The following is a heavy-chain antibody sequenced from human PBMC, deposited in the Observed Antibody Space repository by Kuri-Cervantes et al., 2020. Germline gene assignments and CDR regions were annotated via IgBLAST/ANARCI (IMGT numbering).Heavy chain of an antibody. Sequence: GSLRLSCAVYGGSLSGYYWSWIRQPPGKGLEWIGEINHSGSTKYNPSPKSRVTISVDTSKNQFSLKLSSVTAADTDVYYCARDTDTGYDSHYFDYWGQGTLVTVSS. J-gene: IGHJ4*02. CDR1: GGSLSGYY. D-gene: IGHD5-12*01. CDR3: ARDTDTGYDSHYFDY. CDR2: INHSGST. V-gene: IGHV4-34*01.